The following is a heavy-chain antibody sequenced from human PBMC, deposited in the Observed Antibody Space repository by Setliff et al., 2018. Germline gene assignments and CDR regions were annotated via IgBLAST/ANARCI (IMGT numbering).Heavy chain of an antibody. CDR1: GFSLSNGYY. CDR2: IFNNGNT. Sequence: SETLSLTCGVSGFSLSNGYYWGWIRQPPGKGLEWIGSIFNNGNTYYNPSLNSRVTISSDTSKNELSLKLTSVTAADTAVYYCAKEGYYDHFGYYHYYFDFWGQGTLVTVSS. V-gene: IGHV4-38-2*01. D-gene: IGHD3-22*01. CDR3: AKEGYYDHFGYYHYYFDF. J-gene: IGHJ4*02.